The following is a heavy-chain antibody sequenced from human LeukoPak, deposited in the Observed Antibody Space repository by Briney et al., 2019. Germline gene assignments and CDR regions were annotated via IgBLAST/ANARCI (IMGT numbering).Heavy chain of an antibody. CDR3: ASATRWESGGFDY. CDR2: FDPEDGET. J-gene: IGHJ4*02. CDR1: GYPLTELS. V-gene: IGHV1-24*01. Sequence: ASVKVSCKVSGYPLTELSIHWVRQAPGQGLEWMGGFDPEDGETVSAQKFQGRVTMTEDTSTDTAYMELSILRSDGTAVYYCASATRWESGGFDYWGQGTLVTVSS. D-gene: IGHD3-10*01.